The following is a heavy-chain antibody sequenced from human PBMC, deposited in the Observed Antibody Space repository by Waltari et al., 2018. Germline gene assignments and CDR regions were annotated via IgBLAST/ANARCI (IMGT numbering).Heavy chain of an antibody. CDR2: IYYSGST. CDR3: ARLDSRSGSYYFDY. D-gene: IGHD1-26*01. Sequence: PRGKGLEWIGNIYYSGSTYYNPSLKSRVTIYIDTSKNQFSLKLSSVTAADTAVYFCARLDSRSGSYYFDYWGQGTLVTVSS. J-gene: IGHJ4*02. V-gene: IGHV4-39*01.